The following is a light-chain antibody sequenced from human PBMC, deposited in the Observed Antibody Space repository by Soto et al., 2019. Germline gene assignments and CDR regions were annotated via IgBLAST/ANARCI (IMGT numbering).Light chain of an antibody. CDR1: QSVLHRSNNKNY. J-gene: IGKJ2*01. Sequence: DIVMTQSPDSLDVSLGERATINCKSSQSVLHRSNNKNYLAWYQQKPGQPPKLLIYWTSTRESGVPERFSGSGAGTDFTLTINSLQAEDVAFYYCHQYYGNHPFGQGTNLEIK. CDR2: WTS. V-gene: IGKV4-1*01. CDR3: HQYYGNHP.